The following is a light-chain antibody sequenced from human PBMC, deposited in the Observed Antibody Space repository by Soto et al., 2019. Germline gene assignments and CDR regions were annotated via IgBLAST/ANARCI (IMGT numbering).Light chain of an antibody. CDR1: SSDVGGYSL. V-gene: IGLV2-23*01. J-gene: IGLJ2*01. CDR3: CSYTSSTVI. Sequence: QSALTQPASVSGSPGQSITVSCTGTSSDVGGYSLVSWYHQNPGKAPKLVIYEGSKRPSGVSNRLSGSKSGNTASLTISGLQPEDEGDSYCCSYTSSTVIFGGGTQLTVL. CDR2: EGS.